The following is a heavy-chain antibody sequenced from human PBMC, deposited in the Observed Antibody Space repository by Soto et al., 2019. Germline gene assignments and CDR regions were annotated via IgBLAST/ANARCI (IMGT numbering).Heavy chain of an antibody. V-gene: IGHV1-18*04. CDR2: ISAYNGNT. CDR3: ARDLKTYYDFWSGYRTRTTYGMDF. J-gene: IGHJ6*02. D-gene: IGHD3-3*01. CDR1: GYTLPSYG. Sequence: VPVKGSLKASGYTLPSYGISWVRQAPGQGLEWMGWISAYNGNTNYAQKRQGRVTMTTDTSTSTAYMELRSLRSDDTAVYYCARDLKTYYDFWSGYRTRTTYGMDFWGQGPTVAVSS.